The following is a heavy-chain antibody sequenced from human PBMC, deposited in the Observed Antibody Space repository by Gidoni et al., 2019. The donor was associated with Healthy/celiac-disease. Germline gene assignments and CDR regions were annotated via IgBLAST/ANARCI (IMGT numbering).Heavy chain of an antibody. J-gene: IGHJ4*02. CDR1: GGSSSSSSYY. CDR2: IYYSGST. D-gene: IGHD3-3*01. V-gene: IGHV4-39*01. Sequence: QLQLQESGPGLVKPSETLSLTCTVSGGSSSSSSYYWGWIRQPPGKGLEWIGSIYYSGSTYYNPSLKSRVTISVDTSKNQFSLKLSSVTAADTAVYYCARHPRVWSGYSYTGYYFDYWGQGTLVTVSS. CDR3: ARHPRVWSGYSYTGYYFDY.